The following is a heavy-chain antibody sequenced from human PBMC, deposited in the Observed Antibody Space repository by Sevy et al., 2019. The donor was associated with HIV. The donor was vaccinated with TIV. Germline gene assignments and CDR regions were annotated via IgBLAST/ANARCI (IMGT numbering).Heavy chain of an antibody. J-gene: IGHJ4*02. D-gene: IGHD1-26*01. CDR1: GFTFDDYG. Sequence: GESLKISCAASGFTFDDYGMSWVRQAPGKGLEWVSGINWNGGSTGYADSVKGRFTISRDNAKNSLYLQMNSLRAEDTALYYCARSGIAYGGSYSGGSYFDYWGQGTLVTVSS. V-gene: IGHV3-20*04. CDR3: ARSGIAYGGSYSGGSYFDY. CDR2: INWNGGST.